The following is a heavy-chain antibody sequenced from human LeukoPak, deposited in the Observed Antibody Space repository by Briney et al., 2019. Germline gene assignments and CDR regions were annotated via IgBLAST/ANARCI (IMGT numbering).Heavy chain of an antibody. V-gene: IGHV5-10-1*01. J-gene: IGHJ4*02. CDR3: ATHYGSGTYKLGY. CDR1: GYSFITYW. CDR2: IDPTDSST. D-gene: IGHD3-10*01. Sequence: GESLKISCKGSGYSFITYWISWVRRMPGKGLEWMGRIDPTDSSTKYSPSFQGHVTISADKSISTAYLQWRSLKASDTAMYYCATHYGSGTYKLGYWGQGTLVTVSS.